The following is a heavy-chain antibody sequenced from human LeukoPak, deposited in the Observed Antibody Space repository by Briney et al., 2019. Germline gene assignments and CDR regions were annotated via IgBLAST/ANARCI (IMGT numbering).Heavy chain of an antibody. V-gene: IGHV3-7*03. CDR3: AKDIAAFQH. CDR1: GFIFSDYW. D-gene: IGHD2-15*01. J-gene: IGHJ1*01. CDR2: IKQDGSEK. Sequence: GGSLRLSCVASGFIFSDYWMHWVRQSPGKGLEWVANIKQDGSEKHYVDSVKGRFTISRDNAKNSLYLQMNSLRAEDTAVYYCAKDIAAFQHWGQGTLVTVSS.